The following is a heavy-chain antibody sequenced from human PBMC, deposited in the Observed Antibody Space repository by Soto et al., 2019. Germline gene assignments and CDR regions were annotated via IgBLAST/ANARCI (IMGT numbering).Heavy chain of an antibody. V-gene: IGHV4-4*07. CDR3: ARGGQDFWSGPFDY. CDR1: GGSISNYY. J-gene: IGHJ4*02. Sequence: PSETLSLTXTVSGGSISNYYCNWIRQPAGKGLEWIGRIDTSGSTNYNPSLKSRVTMSVDTSKREFSLKLSSVTAADTALYYCARGGQDFWSGPFDYWGRGALVTVSS. D-gene: IGHD3-3*01. CDR2: IDTSGST.